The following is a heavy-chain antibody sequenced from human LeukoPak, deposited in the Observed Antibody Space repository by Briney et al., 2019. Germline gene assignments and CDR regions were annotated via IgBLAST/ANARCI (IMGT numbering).Heavy chain of an antibody. J-gene: IGHJ5*02. CDR3: AKDRSSHALLNWFDP. D-gene: IGHD1-26*01. Sequence: PGGSLRLSCAASGFTFSSYGIHWVRQAPGKGLEWVAFIRYDGSNQYYADSVKGRFTISRDNSKNTLYLQMNSLRAEDTAVYYCAKDRSSHALLNWFDPWGQGTLVTVSS. CDR2: IRYDGSNQ. V-gene: IGHV3-30*02. CDR1: GFTFSSYG.